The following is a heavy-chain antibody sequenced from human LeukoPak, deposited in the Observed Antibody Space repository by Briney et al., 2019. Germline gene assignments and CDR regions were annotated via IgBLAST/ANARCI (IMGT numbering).Heavy chain of an antibody. CDR3: ARVPFRISYYYDSSGYYPSDY. Sequence: ASVKVSCKASGGTFSSYAISWVRQAPGQGLEWMGWMNPNSGNTGYAQKFQGRVTMTRNTSISTAYMELSSLRSEDTAVYYCARVPFRISYYYDSSGYYPSDYWGQGTLVTVSS. CDR1: GGTFSSYA. V-gene: IGHV1-8*02. D-gene: IGHD3-22*01. CDR2: MNPNSGNT. J-gene: IGHJ4*02.